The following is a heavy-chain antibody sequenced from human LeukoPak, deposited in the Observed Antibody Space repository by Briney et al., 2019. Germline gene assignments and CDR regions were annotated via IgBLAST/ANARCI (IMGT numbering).Heavy chain of an antibody. CDR3: ARGIYVSYYYDSSGYYSAFDY. D-gene: IGHD3-22*01. V-gene: IGHV3-48*03. CDR1: GFTFSSYE. Sequence: PGGSLRLSCAASGFTFSSYEMNWVRQAPGKGLEWVSYISSSGNTIYYADSVKGRFTISRDNAKNSLYLQMNSLRAEDTAVYYCARGIYVSYYYDSSGYYSAFDYWGQGTLVTVSS. J-gene: IGHJ4*02. CDR2: ISSSGNTI.